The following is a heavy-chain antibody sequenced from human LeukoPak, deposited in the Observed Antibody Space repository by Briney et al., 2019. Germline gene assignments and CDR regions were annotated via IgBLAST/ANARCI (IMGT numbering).Heavy chain of an antibody. CDR3: ARAVVVVPAAILGAFDI. CDR2: IYHSGST. CDR1: GGSLSSYY. Sequence: SETLSLTCTVSGGSLSSYYWTWIRQPPGKGLEWIGYIYHSGSTYYNPSLKSRVTISVDRSKNQFSLKLSSVTAADTAVYYCARAVVVVPAAILGAFDIWGQGTMVTVSS. D-gene: IGHD2-2*01. J-gene: IGHJ3*02. V-gene: IGHV4-59*12.